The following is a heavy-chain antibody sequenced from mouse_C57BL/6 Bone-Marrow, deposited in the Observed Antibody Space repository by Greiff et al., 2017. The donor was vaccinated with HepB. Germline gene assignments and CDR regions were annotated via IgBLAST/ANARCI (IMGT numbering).Heavy chain of an antibody. CDR1: GFTFSDYG. D-gene: IGHD2-5*01. J-gene: IGHJ4*01. CDR3: ARWNSNYDYAMDY. V-gene: IGHV5-15*04. Sequence: EVKLEESGGGLVQPGGSLKLSCAASGFTFSDYGMAWVRQAPRKGPEWVAFISNFAYSIYYADTVTGRFTISRENAKNTLYLEMSSLRSEDTAMYYCARWNSNYDYAMDYWGQGTSVTVSS. CDR2: ISNFAYSI.